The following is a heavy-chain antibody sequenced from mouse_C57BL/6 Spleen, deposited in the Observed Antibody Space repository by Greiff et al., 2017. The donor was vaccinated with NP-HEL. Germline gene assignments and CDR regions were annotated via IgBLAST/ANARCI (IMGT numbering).Heavy chain of an antibody. V-gene: IGHV14-4*01. D-gene: IGHD1-1*01. CDR2: IDPENGDT. J-gene: IGHJ4*01. CDR1: GFNIKDDY. CDR3: TTKDYYGSSLYAMDY. Sequence: VQLKQSGAELVRPGASVKLSCTASGFNIKDDYMHWVKQRPEQGLEWIGWIDPENGDTEYASKFQGKATITADTSSNTAYLQLSRLTSEDAAVYYCTTKDYYGSSLYAMDYWGQGTSVTVSS.